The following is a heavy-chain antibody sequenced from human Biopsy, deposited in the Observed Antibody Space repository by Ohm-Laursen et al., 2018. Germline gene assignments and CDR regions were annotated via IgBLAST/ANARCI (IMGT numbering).Heavy chain of an antibody. CDR2: IYFTGRT. V-gene: IGHV4-59*12. J-gene: IGHJ2*01. CDR1: GGHIDSYY. D-gene: IGHD5-24*01. Sequence: TLSLTCTVSGGHIDSYYWSWIRQPPGKALEWIGYIYFTGRTSYNPSLKGRVTMSVNTSKKHFSLRLISVTAADTAVYYCASAGYNPDWNFDLWGRGTRVTVSS. CDR3: ASAGYNPDWNFDL.